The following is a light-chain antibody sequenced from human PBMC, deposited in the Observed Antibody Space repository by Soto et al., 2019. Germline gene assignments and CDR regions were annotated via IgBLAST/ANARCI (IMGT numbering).Light chain of an antibody. J-gene: IGKJ4*01. V-gene: IGKV3-11*01. CDR1: QSVSSY. CDR3: QQRRNWPLT. CDR2: EAS. Sequence: EIVLTQSPATLSLSPGERATLSCRASQSVSSYLAWYQQKPGQAPRLLIYEASNRATGIPARFSGSGSGTDFTLTISSLEPEDFALYYCQQRRNWPLTFGGGTQVEI.